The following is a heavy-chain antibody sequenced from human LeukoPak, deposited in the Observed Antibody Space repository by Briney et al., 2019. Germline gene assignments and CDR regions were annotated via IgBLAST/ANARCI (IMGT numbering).Heavy chain of an antibody. CDR1: GGSFSGYY. V-gene: IGHV4-34*01. Sequence: SETLSLTCVVYGGSFSGYYWSWIRQPPGKGLEWIGEINHSESTNYNPSLKSRVTISVDTSKNQFSLKLSSVTAADTAVYYCARGIAAAGTVCDAFDIWGQGTMVTVSS. J-gene: IGHJ3*02. D-gene: IGHD6-13*01. CDR2: INHSEST. CDR3: ARGIAAAGTVCDAFDI.